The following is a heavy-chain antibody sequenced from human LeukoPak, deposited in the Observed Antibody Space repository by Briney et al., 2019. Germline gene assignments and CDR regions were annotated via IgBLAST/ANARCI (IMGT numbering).Heavy chain of an antibody. CDR3: ATWNSDWEFAY. J-gene: IGHJ4*02. V-gene: IGHV3-7*05. D-gene: IGHD1/OR15-1a*01. CDR1: GFTFSNYA. Sequence: PGGSLRLSCAASGFTFSNYAMTWVRQAPGKGLEWVAHIKEDGSDKYYVDSVTGRFTISRDNTKNSLYLQMSSLRAEDTAVYYCATWNSDWEFAYWGQGTLVSVSS. CDR2: IKEDGSDK.